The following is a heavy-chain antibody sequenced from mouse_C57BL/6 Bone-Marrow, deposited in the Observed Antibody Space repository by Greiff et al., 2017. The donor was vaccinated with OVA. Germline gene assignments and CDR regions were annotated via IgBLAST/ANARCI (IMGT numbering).Heavy chain of an antibody. D-gene: IGHD2-3*01. CDR3: TSLDGYLAY. CDR1: GFNIKDDY. V-gene: IGHV14-4*01. CDR2: IDPENGDT. J-gene: IGHJ3*01. Sequence: EVQLQQSGAELVRPGASVKLSCTASGFNIKDDYMHWVKQRPEQGLEWIGWIDPENGDTEYASKFQGKATITADTSSNTAYLQLSSLTSEDTAVYYCTSLDGYLAYWGQGTLVTVSA.